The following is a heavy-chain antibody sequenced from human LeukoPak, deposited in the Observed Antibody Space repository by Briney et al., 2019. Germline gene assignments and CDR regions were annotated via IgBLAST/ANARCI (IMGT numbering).Heavy chain of an antibody. J-gene: IGHJ6*02. Sequence: GGSLRLSCAASGFTFSSYAMSWVRQAPGKGLEWVSAISGSGGSTYYADSVKGRFTISRDNSKNTLYLQMNSLRAEDTAVYYCAKDSTRLGHYYYGMDVWGQGTTVTVSS. D-gene: IGHD3-16*01. CDR1: GFTFSSYA. CDR3: AKDSTRLGHYYYGMDV. CDR2: ISGSGGST. V-gene: IGHV3-23*01.